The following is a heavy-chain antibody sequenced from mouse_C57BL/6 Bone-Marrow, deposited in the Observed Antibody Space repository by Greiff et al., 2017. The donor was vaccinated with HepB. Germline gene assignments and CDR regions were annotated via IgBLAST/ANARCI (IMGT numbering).Heavy chain of an antibody. Sequence: LVESGPELVKPGASVKISCKASGYSFSSSWMNWVKQRPGKGLEWIGRIYPGDGDTNYNGKFKGKATLTADKSSSTAYMQLSSLTSEDSAVYFCARPAYYSNYGFAYWGQGTLVTVSA. CDR1: GYSFSSSW. CDR3: ARPAYYSNYGFAY. V-gene: IGHV1-82*01. J-gene: IGHJ3*01. CDR2: IYPGDGDT. D-gene: IGHD2-5*01.